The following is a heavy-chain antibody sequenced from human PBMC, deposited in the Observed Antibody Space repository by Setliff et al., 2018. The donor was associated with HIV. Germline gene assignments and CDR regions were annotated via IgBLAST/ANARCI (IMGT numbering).Heavy chain of an antibody. J-gene: IGHJ4*02. D-gene: IGHD3-22*01. CDR1: GYNFVDYS. V-gene: IGHV5-51*01. CDR3: ARLSGLYYYDSSGYYYGHYFDY. CDR2: IYPVDSVT. Sequence: GESLKISCQGSGYNFVDYSIAWVRQVPGKGLEWMGIIYPVDSVTKYSPSFQGQVTISADKSISTAYLQWSSLKASDTAMYYCARLSGLYYYDSSGYYYGHYFDYWGQGTLVTVSS.